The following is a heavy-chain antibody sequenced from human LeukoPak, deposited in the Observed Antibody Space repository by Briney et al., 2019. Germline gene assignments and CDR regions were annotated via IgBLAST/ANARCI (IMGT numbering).Heavy chain of an antibody. D-gene: IGHD6-19*01. J-gene: IGHJ2*01. CDR2: ISWNSGSI. CDR1: GFTFDDYA. Sequence: GRSLRFSCAASGFTFDDYAMHWVRQAPGKGLEWVSGISWNSGSIGYADSVKGRFTISRDNAKNSLYLQMNSLRAEDMALYYCAKDKYSSGLESDWYFDLWGRGTLVTVSS. CDR3: AKDKYSSGLESDWYFDL. V-gene: IGHV3-9*03.